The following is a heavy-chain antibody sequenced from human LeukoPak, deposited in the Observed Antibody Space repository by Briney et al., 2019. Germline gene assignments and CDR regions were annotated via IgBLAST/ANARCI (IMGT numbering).Heavy chain of an antibody. V-gene: IGHV3-21*01. D-gene: IGHD6-13*01. CDR3: ARDLQQLVFDY. Sequence: GGSLRLSCAASGFTFSSYSMNWVRQAPGKGLEWVSSISSSSSYIYYADSVKGRFTISRDNAKNSLCLQMNSLRAEDTAVYYCARDLQQLVFDYWGQGTLVTVSS. CDR1: GFTFSSYS. CDR2: ISSSSSYI. J-gene: IGHJ4*02.